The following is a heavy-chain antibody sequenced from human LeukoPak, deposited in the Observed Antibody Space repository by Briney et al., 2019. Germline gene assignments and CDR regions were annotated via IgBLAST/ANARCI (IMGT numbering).Heavy chain of an antibody. CDR1: GFTFSTYG. D-gene: IGHD5-18*01. V-gene: IGHV3-21*01. CDR3: ARDPGYSRDKGFDP. CDR2: ISSSSSYI. J-gene: IGHJ5*02. Sequence: GGSLRLSCAASGFTFSTYGMNWVRQAPGKGLEWVSSISSSSSYIYYADSVKGRFTISRDNAKNSLYLQMNSLRAEDTAVYYCARDPGYSRDKGFDPWGQGTLVTVSS.